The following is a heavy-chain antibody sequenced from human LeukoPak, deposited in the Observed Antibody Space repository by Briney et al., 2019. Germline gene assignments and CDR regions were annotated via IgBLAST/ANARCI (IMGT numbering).Heavy chain of an antibody. Sequence: PGGSLRLSCAASGITFSSYWMSWVRQAPGKGLEWVANIKQDGSEKYYVDSVKGRFTISRDNAKNSLYLQMNSLRAEDTAVYYCARTNSSGWYALFDYWGQGTLVTVSS. J-gene: IGHJ4*02. V-gene: IGHV3-7*01. D-gene: IGHD6-19*01. CDR2: IKQDGSEK. CDR1: GITFSSYW. CDR3: ARTNSSGWYALFDY.